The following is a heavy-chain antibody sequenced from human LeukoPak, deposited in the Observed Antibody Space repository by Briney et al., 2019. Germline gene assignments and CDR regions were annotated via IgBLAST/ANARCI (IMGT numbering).Heavy chain of an antibody. CDR1: GGTFSSYA. D-gene: IGHD1-7*01. V-gene: IGHV1-69*05. J-gene: IGHJ4*02. CDR3: ARDLLEMDDRVELFDY. Sequence: SVKVSCKASGGTFSSYAISWVRQAPGQGLEWMGGIIPIFGTANYAQKFQGRVTITTDESTSTAYMELNSLRAEDTAVYYCARDLLEMDDRVELFDYWGQGTLVTVS. CDR2: IIPIFGTA.